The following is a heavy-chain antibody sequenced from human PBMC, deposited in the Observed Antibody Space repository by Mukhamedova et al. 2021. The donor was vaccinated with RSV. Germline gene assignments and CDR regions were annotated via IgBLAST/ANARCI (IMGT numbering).Heavy chain of an antibody. J-gene: IGHJ6*02. CDR3: ARVLGIAAAGASLYYYYGMDV. CDR2: MNPNSGNT. Sequence: NWVRRATGQGLEWMGWMNPNSGNTGYAQKFQGRVTMTRNTSISTAYMELSSLRSEDTAVYYCARVLGIAAAGASLYYYYGMDVWG. V-gene: IGHV1-8*01. D-gene: IGHD6-13*01.